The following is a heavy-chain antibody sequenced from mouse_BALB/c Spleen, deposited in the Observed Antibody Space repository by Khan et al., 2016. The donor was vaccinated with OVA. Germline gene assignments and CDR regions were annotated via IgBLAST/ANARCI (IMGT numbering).Heavy chain of an antibody. V-gene: IGHV14-3*02. Sequence: VQLQQPGAELVKPGASVKLSCTASGFNIKDTYMHWVKQRPEEGLEWIRKIDPANGNTKYDPKFQGKATITADTSSNTAYLQLSSLTSEDTAVYYCARTYDGTMDYGGQGTSVTVSS. J-gene: IGHJ4*01. CDR2: IDPANGNT. CDR1: GFNIKDTY. D-gene: IGHD2-14*01. CDR3: ARTYDGTMDY.